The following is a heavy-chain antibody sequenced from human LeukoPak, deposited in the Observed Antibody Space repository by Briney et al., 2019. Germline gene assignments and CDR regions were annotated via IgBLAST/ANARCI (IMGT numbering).Heavy chain of an antibody. CDR1: GFTFSTYN. J-gene: IGHJ4*02. CDR2: ISGSSSYI. V-gene: IGHV3-21*01. D-gene: IGHD6-13*01. Sequence: GGSLRLSCAASGFTFSTYNMNWVRQAPGKGLEWVSSISGSSSYIYYADSVKGRFSISRDNAKNSLYLQMNSLRAEDTAVYYCARGDETGYSSSCLDYWGQGTLVTVSS. CDR3: ARGDETGYSSSCLDY.